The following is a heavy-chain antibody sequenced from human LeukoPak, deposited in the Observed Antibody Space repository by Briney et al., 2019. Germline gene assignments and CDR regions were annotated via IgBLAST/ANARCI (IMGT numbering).Heavy chain of an antibody. Sequence: SVKVSCKASGGTFSTYPISWVRQAPGQGLEWMGGIIPIVGIANYAQKFRGRVTITADKSTNTAYMELSSLRSEDTAVYYCARDGKMAAIYFDYWGQGTLVTVSS. V-gene: IGHV1-69*10. CDR1: GGTFSTYP. CDR3: ARDGKMAAIYFDY. J-gene: IGHJ4*02. D-gene: IGHD5-24*01. CDR2: IIPIVGIA.